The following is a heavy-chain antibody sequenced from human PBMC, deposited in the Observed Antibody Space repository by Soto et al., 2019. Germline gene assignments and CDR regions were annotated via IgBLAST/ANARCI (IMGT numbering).Heavy chain of an antibody. V-gene: IGHV3-33*01. J-gene: IGHJ4*02. CDR1: GFTFSRYG. D-gene: IGHD4-17*01. Sequence: GSLRLSCAASGFTFSRYGMHWIRQAPGKGLEWVAIIWFDGSYKYYADSVKGRFTISRDNSKNTVYLQMNSLRAEDTALYYCARSNLKDDYGDYPRDYWGQGTLVTVSS. CDR3: ARSNLKDDYGDYPRDY. CDR2: IWFDGSYK.